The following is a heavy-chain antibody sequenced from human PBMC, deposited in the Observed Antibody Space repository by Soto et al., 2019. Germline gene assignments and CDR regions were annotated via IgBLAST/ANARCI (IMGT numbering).Heavy chain of an antibody. CDR2: IHYSRGT. CDR3: ASSLSVTTFNYYYYGMDG. D-gene: IGHD4-17*01. J-gene: IGHJ6*02. Sequence: SETLSLTCTVSGGSISSVDYYWSWIRQPPGKGLEWVGHIHYSRGTDYDPSLKSRLTISLDTSKNLFSLKLSSVTVADTAVYYCASSLSVTTFNYYYYGMDGWGQGTTVTVSS. V-gene: IGHV4-30-4*01. CDR1: GGSISSVDYY.